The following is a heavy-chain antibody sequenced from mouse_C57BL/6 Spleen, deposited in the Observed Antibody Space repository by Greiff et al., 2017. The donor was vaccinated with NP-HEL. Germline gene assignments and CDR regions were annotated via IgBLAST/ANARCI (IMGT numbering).Heavy chain of an antibody. V-gene: IGHV1-62-2*01. D-gene: IGHD2-5*01. CDR3: ARHEEGYSNLAWFAY. CDR1: GYTFTEYT. Sequence: VQGVESGAELVKPGASVKLSCKASGYTFTEYTIHWVKQRSGQGLEWIGWFYPGSGSIKYNEKFKDKATLTADKSSSTVYMELSRLTSEDSAVYFCARHEEGYSNLAWFAYWGQGTLVTVSA. J-gene: IGHJ3*01. CDR2: FYPGSGSI.